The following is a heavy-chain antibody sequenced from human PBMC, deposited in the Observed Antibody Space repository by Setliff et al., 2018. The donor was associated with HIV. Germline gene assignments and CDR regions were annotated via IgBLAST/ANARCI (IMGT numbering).Heavy chain of an antibody. CDR3: AEGAVTFGGVLNY. CDR2: VYMSGKT. J-gene: IGHJ4*02. D-gene: IGHD3-16*01. V-gene: IGHV4-4*07. CDR1: GVSIDKNY. Sequence: SETLSLTCTVSGVSIDKNYWSWVRRPPGKGLEWIGRVYMSGKTNYNPSRQSRVAMSRDTSKNQFSLHLRSVTAADTAVYYCAEGAVTFGGVLNYWGQGAQVTVSS.